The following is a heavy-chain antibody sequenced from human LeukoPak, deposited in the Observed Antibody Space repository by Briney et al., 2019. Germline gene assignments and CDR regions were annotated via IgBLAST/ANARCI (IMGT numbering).Heavy chain of an antibody. Sequence: PGGSLRLSCAASGFTFSSYEMNWVRQAPGKGLEWVSYISSSGSTIYYADSVKGRFTISRDNSKNSLYLQMNSLRAEDTALYYCAKDGTNYSSGWYWGYYYYMDVWGKGTTVTVSS. CDR2: ISSSGSTI. CDR3: AKDGTNYSSGWYWGYYYYMDV. J-gene: IGHJ6*03. CDR1: GFTFSSYE. D-gene: IGHD6-19*01. V-gene: IGHV3-48*03.